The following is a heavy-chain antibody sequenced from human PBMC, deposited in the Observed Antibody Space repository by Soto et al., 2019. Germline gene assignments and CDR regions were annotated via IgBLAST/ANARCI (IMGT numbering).Heavy chain of an antibody. Sequence: EVQLLESGGGLVQPGGSLRLSCAASGFTFSSYAMSWVRQAPGKGLEWVSGISGSVGSTYYADSVKGRCTISSDNSKNTLYLQMNRLRAVDTAVYYCAKGWAIFGVFIDDWGQGTLVTVSS. J-gene: IGHJ4*02. CDR2: ISGSVGST. V-gene: IGHV3-23*01. D-gene: IGHD3-3*01. CDR1: GFTFSSYA. CDR3: AKGWAIFGVFIDD.